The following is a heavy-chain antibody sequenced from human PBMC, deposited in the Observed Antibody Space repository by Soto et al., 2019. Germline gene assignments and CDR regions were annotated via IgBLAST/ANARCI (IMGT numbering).Heavy chain of an antibody. J-gene: IGHJ4*02. CDR1: GGSISSGGYS. V-gene: IGHV4-30-2*01. CDR3: ARERLTGTTYYFDY. CDR2: IYHSGST. Sequence: PSETLSLTCAVSGGSISSGGYSWGWIRQPPGKGLEWIGYIYHSGSTYYNPSLKSRVTISVDRSKNQFSLKLSSVTAADTAVYYCARERLTGTTYYFDYWGQGTLVTVSS. D-gene: IGHD1-20*01.